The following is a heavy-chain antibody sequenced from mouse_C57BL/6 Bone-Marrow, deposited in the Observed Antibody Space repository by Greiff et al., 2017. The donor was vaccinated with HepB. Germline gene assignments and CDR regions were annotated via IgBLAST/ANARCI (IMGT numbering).Heavy chain of an antibody. J-gene: IGHJ2*01. Sequence: VQLQQSGAELARPGASVKLSCKASGYTFTSYGISWVKQRTGQGLEWIGEIYPRSGNTYYNEKFKGKATLTADKSSSTAYMELRSLTSGDSAVYFCARFRGLRGFFFDYWGQGTTLTVSS. CDR2: IYPRSGNT. CDR1: GYTFTSYG. D-gene: IGHD2-4*01. V-gene: IGHV1-81*01. CDR3: ARFRGLRGFFFDY.